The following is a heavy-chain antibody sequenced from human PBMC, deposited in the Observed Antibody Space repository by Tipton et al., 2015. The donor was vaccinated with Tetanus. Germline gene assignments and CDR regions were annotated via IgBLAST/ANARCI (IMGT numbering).Heavy chain of an antibody. Sequence: QLVQSGGGLIQPGGSLRLSCAASGLTFHEHAMHWVRQAPGRGLEWVSGIMWDGSKVGYADSVKGRFSISRDNAKNSLYLQMNGLTPEAPALYYCTKDVSPGGADGWGPGTQVTVSS. CDR2: IMWDGSKV. CDR1: GLTFHEHA. CDR3: TKDVSPGGADG. V-gene: IGHV3-9*01. J-gene: IGHJ4*02. D-gene: IGHD4-23*01.